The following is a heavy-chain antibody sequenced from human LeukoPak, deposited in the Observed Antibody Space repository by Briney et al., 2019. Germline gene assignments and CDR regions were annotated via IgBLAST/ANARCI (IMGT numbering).Heavy chain of an antibody. J-gene: IGHJ3*02. CDR3: AREGPRGGYSEAFDI. D-gene: IGHD5-12*01. CDR2: ISAYNGNT. CDR1: GYTFTSYG. V-gene: IGHV1-18*01. Sequence: ASVKVSCKASGYTFTSYGISWVRQAPGQGLEWMGWISAYNGNTNYAQKLQGRVTMTTDTSTSTAYMELRSLRSDDTAVYYCAREGPRGGYSEAFDIWGQGTMVTVSS.